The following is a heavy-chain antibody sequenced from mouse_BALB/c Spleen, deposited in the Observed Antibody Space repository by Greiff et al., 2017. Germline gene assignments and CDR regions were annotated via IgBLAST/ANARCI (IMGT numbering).Heavy chain of an antibody. CDR2: IYPGGGST. D-gene: IGHD4-1*01. CDR3: ARSNWDGAMDY. V-gene: IGHV1-63*02. J-gene: IGHJ4*01. Sequence: QVQLQQSGAELVRPGTSVKISCKASGYTFTNYWLGWVKQRPGHGLEWIGDIYPGGGSTNYNEKFKGKATLTADTSSSTAYMQLSSLTSEDSAVYFCARSNWDGAMDYWGQGTSVTVSA. CDR1: GYTFTNYW.